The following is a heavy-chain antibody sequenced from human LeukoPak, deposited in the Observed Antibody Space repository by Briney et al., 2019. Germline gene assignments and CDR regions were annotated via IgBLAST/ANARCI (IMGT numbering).Heavy chain of an antibody. CDR3: ARTSRHFYGSGTNLTPWPAGMDV. J-gene: IGHJ6*02. V-gene: IGHV4-59*01. Sequence: PSETLSLTCTVSGGFMSGFFWTWIRQPPGRELKWIGSIYYSGSSTKYNPSLKSRVTKSVDTSKSQFSLNLDSATAADTAVYYCARTSRHFYGSGTNLTPWPAGMDVWGQGTTVTVSS. CDR1: GGFMSGFF. CDR2: IYYSGSST. D-gene: IGHD3-10*01.